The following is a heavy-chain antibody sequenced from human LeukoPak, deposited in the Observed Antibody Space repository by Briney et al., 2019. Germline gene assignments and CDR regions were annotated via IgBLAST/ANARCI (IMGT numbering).Heavy chain of an antibody. CDR3: ATQKGSSSWYSNYYFDY. CDR1: GFTFRNYN. Sequence: SGGSLRLSCAASGFTFRNYNMNWVRQAPGKGLEWVSSINSSSGYIYYADSVKGRFTISRDNSKNTLYLQMNSLRAEDTAVYYCATQKGSSSWYSNYYFDYWGQGTLVTVSS. J-gene: IGHJ4*02. D-gene: IGHD6-13*01. CDR2: INSSSGYI. V-gene: IGHV3-21*01.